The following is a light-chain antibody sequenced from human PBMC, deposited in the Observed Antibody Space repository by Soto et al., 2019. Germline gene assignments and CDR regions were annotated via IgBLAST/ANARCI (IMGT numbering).Light chain of an antibody. J-gene: IGKJ1*01. CDR3: QQYGSSAPWT. V-gene: IGKV3-20*01. CDR2: GAS. Sequence: EIVLTQSPGTLSLSPGERATLSCRASQSVSSSYFAWYQQKPGQAPRLLIYGASSRATGIPDRFSGGGSGTDFTLTISRLEPEDFAVYYCQQYGSSAPWTFGPGTKVEIK. CDR1: QSVSSSY.